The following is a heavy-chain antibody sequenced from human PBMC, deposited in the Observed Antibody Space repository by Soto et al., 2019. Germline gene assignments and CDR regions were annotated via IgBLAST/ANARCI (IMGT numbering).Heavy chain of an antibody. Sequence: DTVSGNCIDPNGSISGIYWTWIRQPPGKILEWIGYIHYSGRTDYNPSLTSRATMSVDTSKNQFSLNLKSITAADTAVYYCVRVGLGIGNPFDSWGRAPLVTV. CDR1: NGSISGIY. CDR2: IHYSGRT. V-gene: IGHV4-59*12. D-gene: IGHD1-26*01. CDR3: VRVGLGIGNPFDS. J-gene: IGHJ4*02.